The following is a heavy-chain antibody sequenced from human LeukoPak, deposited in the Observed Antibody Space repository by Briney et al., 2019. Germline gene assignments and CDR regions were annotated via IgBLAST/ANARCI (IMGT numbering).Heavy chain of an antibody. CDR1: GFTFSSYG. V-gene: IGHV3-30*18. D-gene: IGHD3-22*01. CDR2: ISYDGSNK. J-gene: IGHJ4*02. Sequence: GGSLRLSCAASGFTFSSYGMHWVRQAPGKGLEWVAVISYDGSNKYYADSVKGRFTISRDNSKNTLYLQMNSLRAEDTAVYYCAKGPPSITMIVVVGGLIDYWGQGTLVTVSS. CDR3: AKGPPSITMIVVVGGLIDY.